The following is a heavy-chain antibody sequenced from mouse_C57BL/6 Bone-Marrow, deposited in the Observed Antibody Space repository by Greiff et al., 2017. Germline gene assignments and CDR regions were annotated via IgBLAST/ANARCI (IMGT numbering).Heavy chain of an antibody. CDR2: ISSGGSYT. J-gene: IGHJ2*01. V-gene: IGHV5-6*02. D-gene: IGHD2-5*01. Sequence: EVMLVESGGDLVKPGGSLKLSCAASGFTFSSYGMSWVRQTPDKRLEWVATISSGGSYTYYPDSVKGRFTISRDNAKNTLYLRMSRLKSEDTAMYYCARRSIVTYFDYWGQGTTLTVSS. CDR1: GFTFSSYG. CDR3: ARRSIVTYFDY.